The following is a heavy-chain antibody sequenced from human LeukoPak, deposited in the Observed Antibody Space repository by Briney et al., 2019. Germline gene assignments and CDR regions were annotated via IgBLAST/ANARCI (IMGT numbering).Heavy chain of an antibody. Sequence: GESLKISCKGSGYSFTSYWIGWMRQMPGKGLEWMGIIYPGDSDTRYSPSFQGQVTISADKSISTAYLQWSSLKASDTAMYYCARAIYDYYDSSGLEAFDIWGQGTMVTVSS. CDR2: IYPGDSDT. D-gene: IGHD3-22*01. V-gene: IGHV5-51*01. J-gene: IGHJ3*02. CDR3: ARAIYDYYDSSGLEAFDI. CDR1: GYSFTSYW.